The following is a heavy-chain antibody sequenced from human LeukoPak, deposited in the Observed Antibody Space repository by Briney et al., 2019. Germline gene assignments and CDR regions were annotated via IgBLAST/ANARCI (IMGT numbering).Heavy chain of an antibody. Sequence: ASVKVSCKASGYTFTCYYMHWVRQAPGQGREGMGWINPNSGGTNYAQEFQGRVTMTRDTSISTAYMELSRLRSDDTAAYYCARSEDTAMVSLHYWGQGTLVTVSS. CDR3: ARSEDTAMVSLHY. CDR1: GYTFTCYY. D-gene: IGHD5-18*01. V-gene: IGHV1-2*02. J-gene: IGHJ4*02. CDR2: INPNSGGT.